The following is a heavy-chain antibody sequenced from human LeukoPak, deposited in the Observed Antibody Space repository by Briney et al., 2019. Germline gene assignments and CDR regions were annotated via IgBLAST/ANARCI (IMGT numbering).Heavy chain of an antibody. CDR2: IKQDGSEK. Sequence: GGSLRLSCAASGFTFSSYWMSWVRQAPGKGLEWVANIKQDGSEKYYVDSVKGRFTISRDNAKKSLYLQMNSLRVEDTGVYYCASWGEGALDDWGQGTLVTVSS. J-gene: IGHJ4*02. CDR3: ASWGEGALDD. D-gene: IGHD1-26*01. CDR1: GFTFSSYW. V-gene: IGHV3-7*01.